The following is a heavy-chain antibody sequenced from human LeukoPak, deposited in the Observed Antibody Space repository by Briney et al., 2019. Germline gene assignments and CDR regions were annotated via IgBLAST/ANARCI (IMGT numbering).Heavy chain of an antibody. V-gene: IGHV3-74*01. CDR2: CDSDGSGT. D-gene: IGHD3-16*01. CDR1: GFTFSIYW. Sequence: GGSLRLSCAASGFTFSIYWMYWVRQAPGKGLMWVSRCDSDGSGTTYVDSVKGRFTVSRDNAKSTLYLQMSSLRAEDTAVYYCETSSVWGGAFNIWGQGTMVTVSS. CDR3: ETSSVWGGAFNI. J-gene: IGHJ3*02.